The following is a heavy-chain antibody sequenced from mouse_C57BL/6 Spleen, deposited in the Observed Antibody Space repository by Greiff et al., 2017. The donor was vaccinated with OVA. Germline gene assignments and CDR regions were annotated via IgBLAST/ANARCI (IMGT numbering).Heavy chain of an antibody. CDR3: ARGYYGSSSYAMDY. D-gene: IGHD1-1*01. J-gene: IGHJ4*01. V-gene: IGHV1-26*01. Sequence: EVKLQQSGPELVKPGASVKISCKASGYTFTDYYMNWVKQSHGKSLEWIGDINPNNGGTSYNQKFKGKATLTVDKSSSTAYMELRSLTSEDSAVYYCARGYYGSSSYAMDYWGQGTSVTVSS. CDR2: INPNNGGT. CDR1: GYTFTDYY.